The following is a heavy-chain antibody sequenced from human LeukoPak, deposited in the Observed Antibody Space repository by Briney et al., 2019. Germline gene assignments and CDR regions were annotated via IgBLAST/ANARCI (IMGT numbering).Heavy chain of an antibody. CDR2: TSYSGTT. D-gene: IGHD1-1*01. V-gene: IGHV4-39*07. CDR3: ARGNRVELELDY. CDR1: GGSLSYSYYY. Sequence: SETLSLTCTVSGGSLSYSYYYWGWIRQPPGKGLEWIGSTSYSGTTDYNPSLKSRVTISVDSSQKYFSLKLTSLTAADTAVYYCARGNRVELELDYWGQGILVTVSS. J-gene: IGHJ4*02.